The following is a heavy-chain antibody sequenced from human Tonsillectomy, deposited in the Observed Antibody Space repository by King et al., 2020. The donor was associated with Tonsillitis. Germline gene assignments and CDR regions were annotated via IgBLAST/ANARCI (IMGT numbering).Heavy chain of an antibody. J-gene: IGHJ4*02. Sequence: VQLVESGGGLVQPGGSLRLSCAASGFTFSSYAMSWVRQAPGKGLEWVSAISGSGVSTYYADSGGGRFTISRDNSKNTLYLQMNSLRAEDTAVYYCAKGFYSGYDTFDYWGQGTLVTVSS. CDR3: AKGFYSGYDTFDY. CDR1: GFTFSSYA. V-gene: IGHV3-23*04. D-gene: IGHD5-12*01. CDR2: ISGSGVST.